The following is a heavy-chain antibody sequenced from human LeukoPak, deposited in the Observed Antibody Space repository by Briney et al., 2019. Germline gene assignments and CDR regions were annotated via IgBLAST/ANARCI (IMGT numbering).Heavy chain of an antibody. D-gene: IGHD1-26*01. Sequence: PSETLSLTCTVSGGSISSYYWSWIRQPPGKGLEWIGYIYYSGSTNYNPSLKSRVTISVDTSKNQFSLKLSSVTAADTAVYYCARGARGSYSYWGQGTLVTVSS. CDR2: IYYSGST. CDR3: ARGARGSYSY. J-gene: IGHJ4*02. V-gene: IGHV4-59*08. CDR1: GGSISSYY.